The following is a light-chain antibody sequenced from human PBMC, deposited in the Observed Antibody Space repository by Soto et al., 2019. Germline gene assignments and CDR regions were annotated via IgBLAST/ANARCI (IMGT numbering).Light chain of an antibody. CDR3: QQYSSSPRT. V-gene: IGKV3-20*01. Sequence: EIVLTQSPCTLSLSPGERATLSCRASQSVISPFLAWYQQKVGQAPRLLIYDTSSRATGIPDRFSGSGSGTDFTLTISRVEPEDSAVYYCQQYSSSPRTFGQGTRVEIK. CDR1: QSVISPF. CDR2: DTS. J-gene: IGKJ1*01.